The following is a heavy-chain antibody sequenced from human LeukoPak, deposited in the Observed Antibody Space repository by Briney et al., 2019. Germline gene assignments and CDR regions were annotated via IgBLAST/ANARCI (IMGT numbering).Heavy chain of an antibody. J-gene: IGHJ2*01. D-gene: IGHD6-13*01. CDR1: GGTFSSYA. CDR3: ARARRDRAGNFDL. V-gene: IGHV1-69*05. CDR2: IIPIFGTA. Sequence: SVKVSCKASGGTFSSYAISWVRQAPGQGLEWMGRIIPIFGTANYAQKFQGRVTITTDESTSTAHMELSSLRSEDTAVYYCARARRDRAGNFDLWGRGTLVTVSS.